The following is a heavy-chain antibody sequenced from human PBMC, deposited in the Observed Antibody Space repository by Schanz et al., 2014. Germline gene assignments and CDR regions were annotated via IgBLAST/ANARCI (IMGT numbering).Heavy chain of an antibody. D-gene: IGHD3-10*01. CDR2: IFTDGRT. CDR3: AKGRFGELSAFDM. Sequence: EVQLVASGGGLVQPGGSLRLSCAASGFAVDNYYMSCVRQAPGRGLQWVSIIFTDGRTYYADSVKGRFTISRDSSKNTLLLQMNSRRAEDTTVYYCAKGRFGELSAFDMWGQGTMVTVSS. V-gene: IGHV3-53*01. CDR1: GFAVDNYY. J-gene: IGHJ3*02.